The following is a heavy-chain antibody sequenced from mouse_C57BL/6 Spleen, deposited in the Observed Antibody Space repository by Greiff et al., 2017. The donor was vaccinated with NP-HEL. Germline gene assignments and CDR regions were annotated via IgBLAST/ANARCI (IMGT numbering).Heavy chain of an antibody. CDR2: IDPSDSET. Sequence: QVQLQQLGAELVRPGSSVKLSCKASGYTFTSYWMHWVKQRPIQGLEWIGNIDPSDSETHYNQKFKDKATLTVDKSSSTAYMQLSSLTSEDSAVYFCASPLYYGSSNWDFDVWAQGPRSPSPQ. J-gene: IGHJ1*03. CDR3: ASPLYYGSSNWDFDV. CDR1: GYTFTSYW. V-gene: IGHV1-52*01. D-gene: IGHD1-1*01.